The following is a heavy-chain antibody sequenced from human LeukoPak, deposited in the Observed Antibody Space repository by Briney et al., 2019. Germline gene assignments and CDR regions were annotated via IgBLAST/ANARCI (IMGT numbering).Heavy chain of an antibody. D-gene: IGHD6-13*01. V-gene: IGHV4-4*07. Sequence: SETLSLTCTVSGGSISSYYWCWIRQPAGKGLEWIGRIYTSGSTNYNPSLESRLTMSVDTSKNQFSLKLTSVTAADTALYYCARESRMAASGGGYYYYGVDVWGQGTTVTVSS. CDR1: GGSISSYY. CDR2: IYTSGST. J-gene: IGHJ6*02. CDR3: ARESRMAASGGGYYYYGVDV.